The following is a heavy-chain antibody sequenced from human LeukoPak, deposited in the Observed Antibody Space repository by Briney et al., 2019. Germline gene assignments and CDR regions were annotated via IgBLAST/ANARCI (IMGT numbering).Heavy chain of an antibody. CDR2: ISSSSSTI. CDR1: GFTFSSYS. Sequence: GGSLRLSCAASGFTFSSYSMNGVRQAPGKGLEWVSYISSSSSTIYYADSVKGRFTISRDNAKNSLYLQMNSLRAEDTAVYYCARDLYQYYDFWSGYPDAFDIWGQGTMVTVSS. CDR3: ARDLYQYYDFWSGYPDAFDI. J-gene: IGHJ3*02. D-gene: IGHD3-3*01. V-gene: IGHV3-48*01.